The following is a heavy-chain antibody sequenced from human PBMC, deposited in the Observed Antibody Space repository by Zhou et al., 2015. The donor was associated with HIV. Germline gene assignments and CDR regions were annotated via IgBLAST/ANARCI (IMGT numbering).Heavy chain of an antibody. J-gene: IGHJ6*02. CDR3: ARGADFYDSRGYVDYGMDV. D-gene: IGHD3-22*01. V-gene: IGHV3-11*01. CDR2: ISSGGVTI. CDR1: GFPFGDYY. Sequence: QVQLVESGGGLGQAWRGSLRLSCAASGFPFGDYYMTWIRQAPGKGLEWLSYISSGGVTIYYAASVKGRFTISRDNAKNSLSLQMNSLRAEDTAVYYCARGADFYDSRGYVDYGMDVWGQGTTVTVSS.